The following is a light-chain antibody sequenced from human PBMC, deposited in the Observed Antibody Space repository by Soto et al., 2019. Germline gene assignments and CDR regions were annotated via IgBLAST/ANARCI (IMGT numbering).Light chain of an antibody. CDR2: DVS. CDR1: SSDVGGYNY. CDR3: SSYTSSSTLGV. Sequence: QSALTQPASVSGSPGQSITISCTGTSSDVGGYNYVSWYQQHPGKAPKLMIYDVSNRPSGVSNRFSGSKSGNTASLTISGLQAEDEAVYYCSSYTSSSTLGVFGTGTKVTVL. J-gene: IGLJ1*01. V-gene: IGLV2-14*01.